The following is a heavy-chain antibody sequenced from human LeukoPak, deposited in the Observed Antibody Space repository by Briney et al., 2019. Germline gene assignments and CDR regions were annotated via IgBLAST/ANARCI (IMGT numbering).Heavy chain of an antibody. CDR3: ARSTLGYCSSPSCPLDS. D-gene: IGHD2-2*01. CDR2: ISSSSSTI. CDR1: GFTFSSYS. V-gene: IGHV3-48*04. J-gene: IGHJ5*01. Sequence: PGGSLRLSCAASGFTFSSYSMNWVRQAPGKGLEWVSYISSSSSTIYYADSVKGRFTISRDNANNSLYLQMNSLRAEDTTVYYCARSTLGYCSSPSCPLDSWGHGTLVTASS.